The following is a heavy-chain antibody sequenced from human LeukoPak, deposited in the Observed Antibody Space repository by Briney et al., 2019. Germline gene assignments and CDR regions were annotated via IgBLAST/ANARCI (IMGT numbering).Heavy chain of an antibody. V-gene: IGHV3-48*04. Sequence: GGSLRLSCAASGFTFSSYSMNWVRQAPGKGLEWVSYISSSSSTIYYADSVKGRFTISRDNAKNSLYLQMSSLRAEETAVYYCAREGLYMDVWGKGTTVTVSS. CDR1: GFTFSSYS. J-gene: IGHJ6*03. CDR2: ISSSSSTI. CDR3: AREGLYMDV.